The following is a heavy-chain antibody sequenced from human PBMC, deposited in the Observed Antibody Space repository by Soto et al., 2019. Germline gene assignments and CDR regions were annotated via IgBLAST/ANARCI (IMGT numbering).Heavy chain of an antibody. J-gene: IGHJ3*02. CDR1: GYTFTGYY. V-gene: IGHV1-2*04. Sequence: ASVKVSCKASGYTFTGYYMHWVRQAPGQGLEWMGWINPNSGGTNYAQKFQGWVTMTRDTSISTAYMELSRLRSDDTAVYYCARVGYYDSSGSNAFDIWGHGPMVTVSS. D-gene: IGHD3-22*01. CDR2: INPNSGGT. CDR3: ARVGYYDSSGSNAFDI.